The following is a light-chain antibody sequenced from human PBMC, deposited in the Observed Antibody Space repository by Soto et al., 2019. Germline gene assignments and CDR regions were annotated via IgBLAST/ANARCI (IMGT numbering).Light chain of an antibody. CDR1: TSNIGAGYD. CDR2: RNN. CDR3: QCYDDSLSGSV. Sequence: QSVLTQPPSVSAAPGQSVTISCTGTTSNIGAGYDVHWYQYLPGTVPKLLILRNNNRPSGVPDRFSGSKSGTSASLAITGLQAEDEGDYYCQCYDDSLSGSVFGGGTKLTVL. J-gene: IGLJ3*02. V-gene: IGLV1-40*01.